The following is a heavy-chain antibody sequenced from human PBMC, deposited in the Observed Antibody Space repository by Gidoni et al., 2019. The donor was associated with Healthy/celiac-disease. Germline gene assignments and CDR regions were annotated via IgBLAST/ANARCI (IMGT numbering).Heavy chain of an antibody. CDR1: GGSISSGSYY. V-gene: IGHV4-61*02. J-gene: IGHJ3*02. CDR2: IYTSGST. D-gene: IGHD3-3*01. CDR3: ARNPNAGDFWSGYNDAFDI. Sequence: QVQLQESGPGLVKPSQTLSLTCTVSGGSISSGSYYWSWIRQPAGKGLEWIGRIYTSGSTNYSPSLKSRVTISVDTSKNQFSLKLSSVTAADTAVYYCARNPNAGDFWSGYNDAFDIWGQGTMVTVSS.